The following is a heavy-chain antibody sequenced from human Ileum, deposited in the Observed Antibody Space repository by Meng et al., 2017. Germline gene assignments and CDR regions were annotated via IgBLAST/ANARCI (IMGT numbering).Heavy chain of an antibody. V-gene: IGHV3-15*01. CDR2: IKSISAGETT. J-gene: IGHJ5*01. CDR3: MSSFAT. D-gene: IGHD6-6*01. Sequence: GESLKISCVGSGFTFSNAWMSWVRQAPGKGLEWVARIKSISAGETTDYAAPVKGRFTIARDDSQSTVYLQMDSLKTEDTGVYYCMSSFATWGQGTLVTVAS. CDR1: GFTFSNAW.